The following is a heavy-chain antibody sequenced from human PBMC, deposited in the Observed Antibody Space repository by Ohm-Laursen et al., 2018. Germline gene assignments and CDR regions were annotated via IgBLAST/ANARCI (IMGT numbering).Heavy chain of an antibody. CDR1: GFTFSSYS. CDR2: ISSSSSYI. J-gene: IGHJ6*02. Sequence: SLRLSCAVSGFTFSSYSMNWVRQAPGKGLEWVSSISSSSSYIYYADSVKGRFTISRDNAKNSLYLQMNSLRAEDTAVYYCARDLGYCTNGVCPHYYYGMDVWGQGTTVTVSS. CDR3: ARDLGYCTNGVCPHYYYGMDV. V-gene: IGHV3-21*01. D-gene: IGHD2-8*01.